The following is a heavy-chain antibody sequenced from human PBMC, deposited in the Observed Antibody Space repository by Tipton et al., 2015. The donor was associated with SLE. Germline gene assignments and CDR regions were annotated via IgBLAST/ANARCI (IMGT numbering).Heavy chain of an antibody. D-gene: IGHD3-22*01. Sequence: TLSLTCAVYGGSFSGHQWSWIRQPPGKGLEWIGEINHSGGANYSPSLKSRVTISVDTSKNQFSLRLSSVTAADTAVYYCATSLNYYDSSGPEGWGQGTMVTVSS. V-gene: IGHV4-34*01. CDR1: GGSFSGHQ. J-gene: IGHJ3*01. CDR3: ATSLNYYDSSGPEG. CDR2: INHSGGA.